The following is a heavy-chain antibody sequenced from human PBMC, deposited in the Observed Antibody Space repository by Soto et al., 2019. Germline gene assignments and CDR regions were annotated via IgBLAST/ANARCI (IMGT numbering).Heavy chain of an antibody. Sequence: GSLRLSCAASGFTFSSYAMSWVRQSPGKGLEWFSAISGSGGSTYYADSVKGRFTISRDNSKNTLYLQMNSLRAEDTAVYYCATDLGYCSSTSCSYYYYYGMDVWGQGTTVTVSS. V-gene: IGHV3-23*01. J-gene: IGHJ6*02. D-gene: IGHD2-2*01. CDR3: ATDLGYCSSTSCSYYYYYGMDV. CDR2: ISGSGGST. CDR1: GFTFSSYA.